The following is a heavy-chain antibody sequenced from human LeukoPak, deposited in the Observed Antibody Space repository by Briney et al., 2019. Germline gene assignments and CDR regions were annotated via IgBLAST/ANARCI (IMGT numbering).Heavy chain of an antibody. CDR2: MNSDGSST. CDR1: GSTFSSYW. J-gene: IGHJ4*02. CDR3: ARETSTSFDY. D-gene: IGHD6-6*01. V-gene: IGHV3-74*01. Sequence: GGSLRLSCAASGSTFSSYWMHWVRQAPGKGLVWVSRMNSDGSSTSYADSVKGRFTISRDNAKNTLYLQMNSLRVEDTAVYSCARETSTSFDYWGQGTLVTVSS.